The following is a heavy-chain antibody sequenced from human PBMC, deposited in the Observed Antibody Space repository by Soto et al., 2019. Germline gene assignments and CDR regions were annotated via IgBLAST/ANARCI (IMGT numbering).Heavy chain of an antibody. D-gene: IGHD3-3*01. Sequence: PGGSLRLSCAASGFTFSNYAMSWVRQAPRKGQEWVSAISSSGGSTYYADSGKGRFTISRDNAKNTLYLQTNRQRAEDTAVYYCAKDFLALYDFGSGSRYYYYYLDVWGKGTTVTVSS. CDR3: AKDFLALYDFGSGSRYYYYYLDV. CDR1: GFTFSNYA. CDR2: ISSSGGST. J-gene: IGHJ6*03. V-gene: IGHV3-23*01.